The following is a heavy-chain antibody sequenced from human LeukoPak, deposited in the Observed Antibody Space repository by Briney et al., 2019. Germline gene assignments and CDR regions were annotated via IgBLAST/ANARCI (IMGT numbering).Heavy chain of an antibody. V-gene: IGHV3-66*02. CDR3: ARDNDLLTGYCPGDV. D-gene: IGHD3-9*01. Sequence: GGSLRLSCAASGFTVSSNYMSWVRQAPGKGLEWVSVIYSGGSTYYADSVKGRFTISRDNSRNTLSLHMNSLRVEDTALYYCARDNDLLTGYCPGDVWGKGTTVTVSS. J-gene: IGHJ6*04. CDR1: GFTVSSNY. CDR2: IYSGGST.